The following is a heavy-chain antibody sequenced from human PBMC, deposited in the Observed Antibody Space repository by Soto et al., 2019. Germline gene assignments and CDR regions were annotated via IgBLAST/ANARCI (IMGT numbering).Heavy chain of an antibody. D-gene: IGHD6-13*01. V-gene: IGHV3-11*01. CDR1: GFTFSDYY. Sequence: QVQLVESGGGLVKPGGSLRLSCAASGFTFSDYYMSWIRQAPGKGLEWVSYISSSGSTIYYADSVKGRFTISRDNAKNSLYLQMNSLRAEDTAVYYCARGSSSWYGPSYYYYYGMDVWGQGTTVTVSS. CDR3: ARGSSSWYGPSYYYYYGMDV. J-gene: IGHJ6*02. CDR2: ISSSGSTI.